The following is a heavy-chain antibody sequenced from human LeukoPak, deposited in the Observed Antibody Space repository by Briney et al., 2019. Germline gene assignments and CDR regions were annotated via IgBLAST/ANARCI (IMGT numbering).Heavy chain of an antibody. CDR2: IIPIFGTA. J-gene: IGHJ4*02. V-gene: IGHV1-69*06. Sequence: ASVKVSFKASGGTFNSYAISWVRQAPGQRLEWMGGIIPIFGTANYSQKFQGRVTITADKSTSTAYMELSSLRSEDTAVYYCARSRARGDFDYWGQGTLVTVSS. D-gene: IGHD3-10*01. CDR3: ARSRARGDFDY. CDR1: GGTFNSYA.